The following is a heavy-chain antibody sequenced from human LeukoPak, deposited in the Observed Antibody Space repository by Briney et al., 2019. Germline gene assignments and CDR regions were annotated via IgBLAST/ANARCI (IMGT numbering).Heavy chain of an antibody. J-gene: IGHJ3*02. CDR2: ISGSGDST. CDR3: AKHPAFDI. CDR1: GFTFSSYV. Sequence: TGGSLRLSCAASGFTFSSYVMSWVRQAPGKGLEWVSVISGSGDSTYYADSVKGRFTISRDNAKNTLYLQMNSLRAEDTAVYYCAKHPAFDIWGQGTMVTVSS. V-gene: IGHV3-23*01.